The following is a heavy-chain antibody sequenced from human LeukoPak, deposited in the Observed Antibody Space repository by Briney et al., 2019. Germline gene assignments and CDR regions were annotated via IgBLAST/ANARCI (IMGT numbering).Heavy chain of an antibody. CDR2: ISYDGSNR. CDR3: ARSGYGSGSYYPPIGDYFDY. CDR1: GFTFSSYA. J-gene: IGHJ4*02. D-gene: IGHD3-10*01. V-gene: IGHV3-30*04. Sequence: GGSLRLSCAASGFTFSSYAMHWVRQAPGKGLEWVAVISYDGSNRYYADSVKGRFTISRDDSKNTLYLQMNSLRAEDTAVYYCARSGYGSGSYYPPIGDYFDYWGQGTLVTVSS.